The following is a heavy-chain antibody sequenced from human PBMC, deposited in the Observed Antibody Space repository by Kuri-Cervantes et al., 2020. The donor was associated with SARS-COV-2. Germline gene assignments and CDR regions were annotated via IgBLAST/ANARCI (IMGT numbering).Heavy chain of an antibody. J-gene: IGHJ4*02. CDR2: ISGSGGST. CDR1: GFTVSSNY. V-gene: IGHV3-23*01. CDR3: AKFRLELRLYYFDY. D-gene: IGHD1-7*01. Sequence: GESLKISCAASGFTVSSNYMSWVRQAPGKGLEWVSAISGSGGSTYYADSVKGRFTISRDNSKNTPYLQMNSLRAEDTAVYYCAKFRLELRLYYFDYWGQGTLVTVSS.